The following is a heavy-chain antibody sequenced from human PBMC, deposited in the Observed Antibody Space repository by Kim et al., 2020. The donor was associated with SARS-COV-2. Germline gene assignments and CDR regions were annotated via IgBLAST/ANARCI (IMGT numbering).Heavy chain of an antibody. Sequence: GGSLRLSCAASGFTFSSYEMNWVRQAPGKGLEWVSYISSSGSTIYYADSVKGRFTISRDNAKNSLYLQMNSLRAEDTAVYYCASSGPGEYQLLLWGYWGQGTLVTVSS. CDR1: GFTFSSYE. D-gene: IGHD2-2*01. J-gene: IGHJ4*02. CDR2: ISSSGSTI. CDR3: ASSGPGEYQLLLWGY. V-gene: IGHV3-48*03.